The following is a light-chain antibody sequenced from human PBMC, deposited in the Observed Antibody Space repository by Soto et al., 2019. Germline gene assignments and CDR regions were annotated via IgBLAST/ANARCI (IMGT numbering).Light chain of an antibody. V-gene: IGKV3-11*01. J-gene: IGKJ4*01. Sequence: EVLLTQSPATLSVSPGESVTLSCRASQSINTFLAWYQQKPGQAPRLLIYDAPSRAAGVPARFSGRGSGTDFTLTINSLEPEDFAVYHCQQRSIWPLTFGGGTRVE. CDR2: DAP. CDR3: QQRSIWPLT. CDR1: QSINTF.